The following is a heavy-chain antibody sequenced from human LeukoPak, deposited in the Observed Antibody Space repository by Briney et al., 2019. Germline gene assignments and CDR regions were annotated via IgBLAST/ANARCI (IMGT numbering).Heavy chain of an antibody. CDR3: AKDGLYYDGSEHVYYFDS. Sequence: GGSLRLSCVASGFIFSSFGMHWVRQAPGKGLEWVAFIRYDGTTKYYADSVKGRFTISRDNSKNTLYLQMNSLRAEDTALYYCAKDGLYYDGSEHVYYFDSWGQGTLVTVSS. V-gene: IGHV3-30*02. J-gene: IGHJ4*02. D-gene: IGHD3-22*01. CDR2: IRYDGTTK. CDR1: GFIFSSFG.